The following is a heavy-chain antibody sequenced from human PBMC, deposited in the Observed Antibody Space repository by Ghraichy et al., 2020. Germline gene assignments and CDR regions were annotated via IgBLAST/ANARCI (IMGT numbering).Heavy chain of an antibody. CDR1: GYTFTSYG. V-gene: IGHV1-18*01. CDR2: ISAYNGNT. J-gene: IGHJ6*02. CDR3: ARDRDYGDYGDYYGMDV. D-gene: IGHD4-17*01. Sequence: VKVSCKASGYTFTSYGISWVRQAPGQGLEWMGWISAYNGNTNYAQKLQGRVTMTTDTSTSTAYMELRSLRSDDTAVYYCARDRDYGDYGDYYGMDVWGQGTTVTVSS.